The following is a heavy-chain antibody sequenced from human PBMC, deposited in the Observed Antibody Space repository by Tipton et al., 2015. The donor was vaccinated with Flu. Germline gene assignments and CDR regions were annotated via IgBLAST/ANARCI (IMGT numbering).Heavy chain of an antibody. D-gene: IGHD2-15*01. CDR2: INPSGGST. V-gene: IGHV1-46*01. J-gene: IGHJ5*02. CDR3: AREEGYCSGGSCGGNWFDP. CDR1: GYTFTSYY. Sequence: QLVQSGAEVKKPGASVKVSCKASGYTFTSYYMHWVRQAPGQGLEWMGIINPSGGSTSYAQKFQGRVTMTRDTSTSTVYMELSSLRSEDTAVYYCAREEGYCSGGSCGGNWFDPWGQGTLVTVSS.